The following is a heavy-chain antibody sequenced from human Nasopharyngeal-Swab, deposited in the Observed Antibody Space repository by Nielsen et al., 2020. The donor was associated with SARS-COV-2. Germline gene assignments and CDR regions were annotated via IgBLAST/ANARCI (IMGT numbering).Heavy chain of an antibody. D-gene: IGHD1-26*01. V-gene: IGHV5-51*01. CDR2: IYPGDSNT. CDR1: GYSFTTYW. CDR3: ARPMRPMGHYYFGMDV. J-gene: IGHJ6*02. Sequence: GESLKISCKGSGYSFTTYWIGWVRQMPGKGLEWMGIIYPGDSNTRYSPSFQGQVTISVDKYSSPAYLQWSSLKASDTAIYYCARPMRPMGHYYFGMDVWGQGTTVTVSS.